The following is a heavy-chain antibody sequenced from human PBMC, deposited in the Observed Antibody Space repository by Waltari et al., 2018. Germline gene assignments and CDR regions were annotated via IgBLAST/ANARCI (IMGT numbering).Heavy chain of an antibody. CDR1: GFTFSSYS. V-gene: IGHV3-21*01. CDR2: ISSSSSYI. Sequence: EVQLVESGGGLVKPGGSLRLSCAASGFTFSSYSMNWVRQAPGKGLEWVSSISSSSSYIYYADSVKGRFTISRDNAKNSLYLQMNSLRAEDTAVYYCARGVIAAAGNWGWFDPWGQGTLVTVSS. D-gene: IGHD6-13*01. J-gene: IGHJ5*02. CDR3: ARGVIAAAGNWGWFDP.